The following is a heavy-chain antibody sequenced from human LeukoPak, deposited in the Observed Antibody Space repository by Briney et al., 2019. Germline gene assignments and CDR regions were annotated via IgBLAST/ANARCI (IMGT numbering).Heavy chain of an antibody. D-gene: IGHD3-9*01. CDR1: GFTFSSYA. J-gene: IGHJ5*02. CDR3: AKDSGYYDILTGYPGGDWFVP. CDR2: ISGSGGST. Sequence: PGGSLRLSCAASGFTFSSYAMSWVRQAPGKGLEWVSAISGSGGSTYYADSVKGRFTISRDNSKNTLYLQMNSLRAEDTAVYYCAKDSGYYDILTGYPGGDWFVPWGQGTLVTVSS. V-gene: IGHV3-23*01.